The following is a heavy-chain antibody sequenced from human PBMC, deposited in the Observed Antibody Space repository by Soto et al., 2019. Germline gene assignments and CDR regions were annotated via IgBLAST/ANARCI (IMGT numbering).Heavy chain of an antibody. CDR2: IYYSGST. CDR3: ARGGYYDSSGYYQLEYFQH. Sequence: SETLSLTCTVSGGSISSYYWSWIRQPPGKGLEWIGYIYYSGSTNYNPSLKSRVTISVDTSKNQFSLKLSSVTAADTAVYYCARGGYYDSSGYYQLEYFQHWGQGTLVTVSS. D-gene: IGHD3-22*01. J-gene: IGHJ1*01. V-gene: IGHV4-59*01. CDR1: GGSISSYY.